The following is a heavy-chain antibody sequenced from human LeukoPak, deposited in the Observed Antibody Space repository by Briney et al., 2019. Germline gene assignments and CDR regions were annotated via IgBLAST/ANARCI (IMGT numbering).Heavy chain of an antibody. J-gene: IGHJ4*02. V-gene: IGHV3-73*01. CDR2: IRSKANSYAT. CDR3: TRPTFCGGDCYGIFDY. CDR1: GFTFSGSA. D-gene: IGHD2-21*02. Sequence: PGGSLRLSCAASGFTFSGSAIHWVRQASGKGLEWVGRIRSKANSYATAYAASVKGRFTISRDDSKNTAYLQMNSLKTEDTAVYYCTRPTFCGGDCYGIFDYWGQGTLVTVSS.